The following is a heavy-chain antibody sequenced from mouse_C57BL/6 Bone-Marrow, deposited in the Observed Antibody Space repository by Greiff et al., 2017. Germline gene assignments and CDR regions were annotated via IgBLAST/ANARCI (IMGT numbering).Heavy chain of an antibody. Sequence: QVQLHQPGAELVRPGSSVKLSCKASGYTFTSYWMHWVKQRPIQGLEWIGNIDPSDSETHYNQKFKDKATLTVDKSSSTAYMQLSSLTSEDSAVYYCARDLFYYGNYLFYAMDYWGQGTSVTVSS. V-gene: IGHV1-52*01. CDR3: ARDLFYYGNYLFYAMDY. J-gene: IGHJ4*01. CDR2: IDPSDSET. CDR1: GYTFTSYW. D-gene: IGHD2-1*01.